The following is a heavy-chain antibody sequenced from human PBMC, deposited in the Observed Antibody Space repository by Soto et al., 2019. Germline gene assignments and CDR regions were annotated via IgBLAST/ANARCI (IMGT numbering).Heavy chain of an antibody. J-gene: IGHJ4*02. CDR2: ISYDGSNK. Sequence: PGGSLRLSCAASGFTFSSYAMHGVRQAPGKGLEWVAVISYDGSNKYYADSVKGRFTISRDNSKNTLYLQMNSLRAEDTAVYYCARVATGGYYFDYWGQGTLVTVSS. CDR1: GFTFSSYA. V-gene: IGHV3-30-3*01. CDR3: ARVATGGYYFDY. D-gene: IGHD3-16*01.